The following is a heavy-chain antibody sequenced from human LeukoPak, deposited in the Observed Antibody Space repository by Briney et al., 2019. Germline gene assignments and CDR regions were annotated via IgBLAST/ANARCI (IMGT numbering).Heavy chain of an antibody. J-gene: IGHJ4*02. CDR1: GFTFSSYS. Sequence: GGPLRLSCAASGFTFSSYSMNWVRQAPGKGLEWVSYISSSSIIRYYADSVKGRFTISRDNPKNSLYLQMNSLRGEDTAVYYCARDGRDGYNEWDYWGQGTLVTVSS. CDR3: ARDGRDGYNEWDY. CDR2: ISSSSIIR. V-gene: IGHV3-48*01. D-gene: IGHD5-24*01.